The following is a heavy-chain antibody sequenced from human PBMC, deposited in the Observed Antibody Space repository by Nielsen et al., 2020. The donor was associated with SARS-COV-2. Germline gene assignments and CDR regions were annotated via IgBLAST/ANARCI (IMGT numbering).Heavy chain of an antibody. Sequence: GESLKISCAASGFTFSSYSMNWVRQAPGRGLQWVTGVRASGGSTYYTDSVKGRFSISRDNSKNTLFLQMHSLRVEDTALYYCAKDGVVRGDALDLWGQGTMVTVSS. CDR1: GFTFSSYS. CDR2: VRASGGST. V-gene: IGHV3-23*01. J-gene: IGHJ3*01. D-gene: IGHD3-10*01. CDR3: AKDGVVRGDALDL.